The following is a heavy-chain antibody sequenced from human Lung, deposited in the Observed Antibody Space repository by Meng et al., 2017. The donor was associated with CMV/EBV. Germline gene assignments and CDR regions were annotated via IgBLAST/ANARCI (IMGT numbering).Heavy chain of an antibody. CDR1: GFTFSNFG. Sequence: GGSLRLXCAASGFTFSNFGMHWVRQAPGRGLEWVALLWYDRSNTNYADSVKGRFTISRDNSKNTVYLQMNSLRVEDTAVYYCAKDMRDFGELLEYWGQGTLVTVSS. V-gene: IGHV3-33*06. CDR2: LWYDRSNT. CDR3: AKDMRDFGELLEY. D-gene: IGHD1-7*01. J-gene: IGHJ4*02.